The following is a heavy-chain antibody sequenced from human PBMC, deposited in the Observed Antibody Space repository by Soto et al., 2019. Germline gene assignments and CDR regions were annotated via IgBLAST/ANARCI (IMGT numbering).Heavy chain of an antibody. J-gene: IGHJ3*02. D-gene: IGHD5-18*01. CDR3: ARVNVDTAMVDAFDI. CDR2: INPSGGST. Sequence: AAVKVSCKASGYTFTSDYMHWVRQAPGQGLEWMGIINPSGGSTSYAQKFQGRVTMTRDTSTSTVYMELSSLRSEDTAVYYCARVNVDTAMVDAFDIWGPGTMVTVSS. CDR1: GYTFTSDY. V-gene: IGHV1-46*01.